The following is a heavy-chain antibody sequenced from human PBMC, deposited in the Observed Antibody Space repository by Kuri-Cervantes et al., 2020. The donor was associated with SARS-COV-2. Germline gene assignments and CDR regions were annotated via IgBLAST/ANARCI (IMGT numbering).Heavy chain of an antibody. CDR2: IYHSGST. Sequence: GSLRLSCAVSGGSISSSNWWSWVRQPPGKGLEWIGEIYHSGSTNYNPSLKSRVTISVDKSKNQFSLKLSSVTAADTAVYYCARSPVGGDCSGGRCYSYNSYYYGLDVWGQGTTVTVSS. CDR3: ARSPVGGDCSGGRCYSYNSYYYGLDV. CDR1: GGSISSSNW. V-gene: IGHV4-4*02. J-gene: IGHJ6*02. D-gene: IGHD2-15*01.